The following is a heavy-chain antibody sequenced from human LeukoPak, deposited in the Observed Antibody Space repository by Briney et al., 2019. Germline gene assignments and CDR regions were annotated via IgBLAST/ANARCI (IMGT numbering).Heavy chain of an antibody. D-gene: IGHD3-3*01. J-gene: IGHJ4*02. V-gene: IGHV4-4*07. CDR2: IYTSGST. CDR3: ARGNYDFWSGPWDYFDY. Sequence: SETLSLTCTVSDGSISSYYWSWIRQPAGKGLEWIGRIYTSGSTNYNPSLKSRVTMSVDTSKNQFSLKLSSVTAADTAVYYCARGNYDFWSGPWDYFDYWGQGTLVTVSS. CDR1: DGSISSYY.